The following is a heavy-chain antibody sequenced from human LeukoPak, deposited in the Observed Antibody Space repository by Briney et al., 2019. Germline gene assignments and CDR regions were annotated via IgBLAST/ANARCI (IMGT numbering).Heavy chain of an antibody. D-gene: IGHD6-13*01. J-gene: IGHJ4*02. CDR2: IKQDGGEK. CDR3: AKDAAGPEY. V-gene: IGHV3-7*05. Sequence: PGGSLILSCAASRFTFSSYWMTWVRQAPGKGLEWVANIKQDGGEKHYVDSVQGRFTISRDNAKNSLYLQMNSLRAEDTAIYYCAKDAAGPEYWGQGTLVTVSS. CDR1: RFTFSSYW.